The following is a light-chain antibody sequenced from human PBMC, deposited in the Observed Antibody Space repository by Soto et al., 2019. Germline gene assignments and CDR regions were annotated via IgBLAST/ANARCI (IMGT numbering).Light chain of an antibody. CDR3: AFYTKTPWI. V-gene: IGLV2-14*03. CDR2: DVS. Sequence: QSAPTQPASVFGSPGQSNTISCTGTPSDVGTYNYVSWYQRKSGKAHQLLIFDVSYRPPGVSDSFSGSKSGNTASLAISGLQADDEGDYYCAFYTKTPWIFGGGTKLTVL. CDR1: PSDVGTYNY. J-gene: IGLJ2*01.